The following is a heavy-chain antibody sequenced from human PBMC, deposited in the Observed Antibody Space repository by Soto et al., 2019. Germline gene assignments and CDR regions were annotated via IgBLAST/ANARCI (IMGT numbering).Heavy chain of an antibody. CDR3: ARAFFYQGSDSRGYFFYAFDF. CDR1: GYTFTSSG. V-gene: IGHV1-18*01. CDR2: ISAHTGSS. D-gene: IGHD3-22*01. J-gene: IGHJ3*01. Sequence: ASVKVSCKASGYTFTSSGMSWVRQAPGQGLEWMGWISAHTGSSEYAQRFQGRVTMTTDRSTSTASMELSSLRSDDTAVYYCARAFFYQGSDSRGYFFYAFDF.